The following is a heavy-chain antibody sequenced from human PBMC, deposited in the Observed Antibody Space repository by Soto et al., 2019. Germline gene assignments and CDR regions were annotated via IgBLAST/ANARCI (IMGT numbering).Heavy chain of an antibody. CDR1: GGSINSSKW. Sequence: QVQLQESGPGLVKPSGTLSLTCSVSGGSINSSKWWSWVRQPPGKVLEWIGEIYYGGTTNYNPSLKSRVSISIDKSKEQFSLKLSSVTAAYSAVYYCARDERGRVDTTMGDYWGQGTLVTVSS. D-gene: IGHD5-18*01. J-gene: IGHJ4*02. V-gene: IGHV4-4*02. CDR2: IYYGGTT. CDR3: ARDERGRVDTTMGDY.